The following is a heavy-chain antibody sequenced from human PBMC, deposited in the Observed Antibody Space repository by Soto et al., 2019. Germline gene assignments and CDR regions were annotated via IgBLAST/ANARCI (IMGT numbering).Heavy chain of an antibody. CDR2: IIPISGTA. V-gene: IGHV1-69*01. CDR1: GGTFSSYA. CDR3: ARSQGSSTSLEICYYYYYGMDV. D-gene: IGHD2-2*01. J-gene: IGHJ6*02. Sequence: QVQLVQSGAEVKKPGSSVKVSCKASGGTFSSYAISWVRQAPGQGLEWMGGIIPISGTANYAQKFQGRVTITADESTSTVSMELSSLRSEDTAVYFCARSQGSSTSLEICYYYYYGMDVWGQGTTVTVSS.